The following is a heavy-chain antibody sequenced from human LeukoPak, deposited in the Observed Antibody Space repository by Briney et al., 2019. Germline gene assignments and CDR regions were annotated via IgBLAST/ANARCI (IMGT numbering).Heavy chain of an antibody. J-gene: IGHJ5*01. D-gene: IGHD4-17*01. Sequence: GGSLRLSCAASGFTVSSNYMSWVRQAPGKGLEWVSDINGSGGSTYYADSVKGRFTISRDNSKNTLYLQMNSLRAEDTAVYYCANPPTVTKIRFDSWGQGTLVTVSS. CDR1: GFTVSSNY. CDR2: INGSGGST. V-gene: IGHV3-23*01. CDR3: ANPPTVTKIRFDS.